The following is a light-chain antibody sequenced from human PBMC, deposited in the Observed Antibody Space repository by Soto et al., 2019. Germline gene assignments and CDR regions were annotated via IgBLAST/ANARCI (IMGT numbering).Light chain of an antibody. CDR3: QQYNNWPPAYT. CDR2: GAS. J-gene: IGKJ2*01. CDR1: QSVSSN. Sequence: EIVMTQSPATLSVSPGERATLSCRASQSVSSNLAWYQQKPGQAPRLLIYGASTRATGIPARFSGSGSGTEFNLTISRLQSEDFAFYYCQQYNNWPPAYTFGQGTKLEIK. V-gene: IGKV3-15*01.